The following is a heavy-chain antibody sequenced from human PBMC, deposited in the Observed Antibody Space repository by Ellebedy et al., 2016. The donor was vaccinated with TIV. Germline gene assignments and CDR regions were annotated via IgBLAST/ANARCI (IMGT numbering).Heavy chain of an antibody. Sequence: SETLSLSCAVSGGSISSSTRWGGVRPRPDKGLEWIAEIYHGGGDNSNPSLKRRVAISMDKSKNQFSLNLRSVTAADTAVYYFVRLDYSDVCLGFDSWGHGTLVTVSS. V-gene: IGHV4/OR15-8*01. D-gene: IGHD4/OR15-4a*01. J-gene: IGHJ4*01. CDR2: IYHGGGD. CDR3: VRLDYSDVCLGFDS. CDR1: GGSISSSTR.